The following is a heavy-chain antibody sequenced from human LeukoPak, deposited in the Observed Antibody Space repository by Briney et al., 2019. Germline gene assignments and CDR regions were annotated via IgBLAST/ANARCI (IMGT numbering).Heavy chain of an antibody. CDR1: GYSISSGYY. CDR2: IYHSGST. J-gene: IGHJ4*02. D-gene: IGHD6-19*01. CDR3: ARLYSSGWYLGY. Sequence: SETLSLTCTVSGYSISSGYYWGWIRQPPGKGLEWIGSIYHSGSTYYNPSLKSRVTISVDTSKNLFSLKLSSVTAADTAVYYCARLYSSGWYLGYWGQGTLVTVSS. V-gene: IGHV4-38-2*02.